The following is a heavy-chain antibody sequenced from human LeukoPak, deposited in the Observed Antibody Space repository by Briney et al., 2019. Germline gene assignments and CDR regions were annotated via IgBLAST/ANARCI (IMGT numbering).Heavy chain of an antibody. J-gene: IGHJ6*03. V-gene: IGHV4-39*07. CDR3: ARSTSHCSGGSCYDPDYYYYMDV. Sequence: PSETLSLTCTVSGGSISSNSYYWGWIRQPPGKGLKWIGSIYYSGSTNYNPSLKSRVTISVDTSKNQFSLKLSSVTAADTAVYYCARSTSHCSGGSCYDPDYYYYMDVWGKGATVTVSS. CDR1: GGSISSNSYY. CDR2: IYYSGST. D-gene: IGHD2-15*01.